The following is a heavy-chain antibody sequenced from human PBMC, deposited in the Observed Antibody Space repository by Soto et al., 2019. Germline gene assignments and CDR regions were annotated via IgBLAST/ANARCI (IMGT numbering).Heavy chain of an antibody. D-gene: IGHD5-18*01. CDR3: ARGSDTAMADFDY. CDR1: GGSFSGYY. V-gene: IGHV4-34*01. Sequence: QVQLQQWGAGLLKPSETLSLTCAVYGGSFSGYYWSWIRQPPGKGLEWIGEINHSGSTNYNPSLKSRVTISVDTSKNQFSLKLSSVTVADTAVYYCARGSDTAMADFDYWGQGTLVTVSS. CDR2: INHSGST. J-gene: IGHJ4*02.